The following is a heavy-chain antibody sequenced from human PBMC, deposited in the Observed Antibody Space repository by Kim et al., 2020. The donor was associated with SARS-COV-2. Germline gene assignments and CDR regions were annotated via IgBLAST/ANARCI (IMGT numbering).Heavy chain of an antibody. CDR3: ARPGDSRGWYDY. CDR2: S. Sequence: SKYAQTYQGRVSIVRDTSARSAYMALSSLRSEDTAVYYCARPGDSRGWYDYWGQGTLVTVSS. J-gene: IGHJ4*02. V-gene: IGHV1-3*01. D-gene: IGHD3-22*01.